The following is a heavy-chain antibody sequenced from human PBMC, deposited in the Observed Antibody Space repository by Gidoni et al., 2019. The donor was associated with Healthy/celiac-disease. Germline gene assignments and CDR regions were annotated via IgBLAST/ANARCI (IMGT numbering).Heavy chain of an antibody. Sequence: EVQLVASGGGLVQPGGSLRLSCAASGFTVSSNYMSWVRQAPWKGLEGVSVIYSGGSTYYADSVKGRFTISRDNSKNTLYLQMNSLRAEDTAVYYCARDDGGVPSPYFDYWGQGTLVTVSS. CDR3: ARDDGGVPSPYFDY. CDR2: IYSGGST. V-gene: IGHV3-66*02. D-gene: IGHD2-8*02. J-gene: IGHJ4*02. CDR1: GFTVSSNY.